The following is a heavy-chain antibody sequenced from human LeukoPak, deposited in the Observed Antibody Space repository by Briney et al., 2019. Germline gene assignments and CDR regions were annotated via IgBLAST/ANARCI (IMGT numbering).Heavy chain of an antibody. J-gene: IGHJ4*02. D-gene: IGHD5-24*01. CDR1: GFTFSDYD. V-gene: IGHV3-30*02. CDR2: MRYDGSNK. Sequence: GGSLRLSCAASGFTFSDYDMHWVRQAPGKGLEWVAFMRYDGSNKYYADSVKGRFTISRDDSKNTLYLQMSSLRAEDTAVFYCAKDLGTPGYNFDYLRQGTLVTVSS. CDR3: AKDLGTPGYNFDY.